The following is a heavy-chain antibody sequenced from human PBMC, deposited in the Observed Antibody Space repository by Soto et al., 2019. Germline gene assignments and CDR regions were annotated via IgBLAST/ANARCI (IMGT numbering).Heavy chain of an antibody. CDR2: IYYSGRT. V-gene: IGHV4-39*01. D-gene: IGHD3-22*01. J-gene: IGHJ3*01. CDR3: AGHSSLGSGYYS. CDR1: GGSISSTTYY. Sequence: QLQLQESGPGLVKPSETLSLTCTVSGGSISSTTYYWGWIRQPPGKGLGWIGTIYYSGRTYYHPPLERRVTICVDRSKDQFSGNMNCVTAADTAVYSCAGHSSLGSGYYSWGQGTLVTV.